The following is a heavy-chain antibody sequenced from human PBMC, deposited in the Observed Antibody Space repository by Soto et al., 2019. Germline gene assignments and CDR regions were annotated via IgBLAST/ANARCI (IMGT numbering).Heavy chain of an antibody. D-gene: IGHD3-9*01. CDR2: ISTYNGDT. Sequence: ASVKVSCKASGYTFTRSGISWVRQAPGQGLEWMGWISTYNGDTNYAQTFQGRVTMTTDTSTSTVHMEVRSLRSDDTAVYYCTRDAKYYDILTGYFVNDYWGQGTLVTVSS. V-gene: IGHV1-18*01. CDR3: TRDAKYYDILTGYFVNDY. CDR1: GYTFTRSG. J-gene: IGHJ4*02.